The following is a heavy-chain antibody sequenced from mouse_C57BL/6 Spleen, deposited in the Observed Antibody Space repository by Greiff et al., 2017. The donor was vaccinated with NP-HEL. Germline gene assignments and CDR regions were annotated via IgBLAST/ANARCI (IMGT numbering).Heavy chain of an antibody. Sequence: QVQLQQPGAELVKPGASVKMSCKASGYTFTSYWITWVKQRPGQGLEWIGDIYPGSGSTNYNEKFKSKATLTVDTSSSTAYMQLSSLTSEDSAVYYCARQRDYDVGAMDYWGQGTSVTVSS. D-gene: IGHD2-4*01. CDR3: ARQRDYDVGAMDY. J-gene: IGHJ4*01. CDR2: IYPGSGST. CDR1: GYTFTSYW. V-gene: IGHV1-55*01.